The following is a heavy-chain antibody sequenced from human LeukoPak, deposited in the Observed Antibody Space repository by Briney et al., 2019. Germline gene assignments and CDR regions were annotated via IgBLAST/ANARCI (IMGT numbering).Heavy chain of an antibody. CDR1: GASISSYY. J-gene: IGHJ2*01. Sequence: SETLSLTCAVSGASISSYYWNWIRRPPGKGLEWIGSIYYNGRGTTNYNPSLKSRVTIAADTSKNQFSLKLSSVTAADTAVYYCAKLGRRVYDSVWGSYRWGYFDLWGRGTLVVVSS. CDR3: AKLGRRVYDSVWGSYRWGYFDL. D-gene: IGHD3-16*01. CDR2: IYYNGRGTT. V-gene: IGHV4-59*08.